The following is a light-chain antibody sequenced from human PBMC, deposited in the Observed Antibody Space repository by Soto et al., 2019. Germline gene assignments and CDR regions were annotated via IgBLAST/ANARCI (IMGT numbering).Light chain of an antibody. CDR2: GAS. V-gene: IGKV3-20*01. CDR3: QQYGGLPLS. CDR1: QSLTSSF. J-gene: IGKJ4*01. Sequence: EILLTQSPGTLSLSPGDRATLSCRASQSLTSSFLAWYQQKPGQTPRLLIYGASIRADDIPDRFIGSGSGTDFPLTISRLKPEDFAAYFCQQYGGLPLSFGGGAKGDIK.